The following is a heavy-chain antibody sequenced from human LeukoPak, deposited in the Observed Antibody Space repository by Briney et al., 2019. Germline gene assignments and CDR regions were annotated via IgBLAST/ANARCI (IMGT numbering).Heavy chain of an antibody. CDR3: ARDQDSSGYYPPVGDY. V-gene: IGHV1-18*01. Sequence: ASVKVSCKASGYTFTSYGISWVRQAPGQGLEWMGWISAYKGNTNYAQKLQGRVTMTTDTSTSTAYMELRSLRSDDTAVYYCARDQDSSGYYPPVGDYWGQGTLVTVSS. CDR2: ISAYKGNT. J-gene: IGHJ4*02. D-gene: IGHD3-22*01. CDR1: GYTFTSYG.